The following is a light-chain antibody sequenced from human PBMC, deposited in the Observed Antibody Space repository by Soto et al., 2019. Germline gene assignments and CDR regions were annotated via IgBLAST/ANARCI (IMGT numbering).Light chain of an antibody. CDR3: QQYGSSPLFT. V-gene: IGKV1-5*03. CDR2: KAS. J-gene: IGKJ3*01. CDR1: ESISGW. Sequence: DIQMTQSPSTLSASVGDRVTITCRASESISGWLAWYQQKPGKAPKLVIFKASTLESGVPSRFSGSGSGTDFTLTISRLEPEDFAVYYCQQYGSSPLFTFGPGTKVDIK.